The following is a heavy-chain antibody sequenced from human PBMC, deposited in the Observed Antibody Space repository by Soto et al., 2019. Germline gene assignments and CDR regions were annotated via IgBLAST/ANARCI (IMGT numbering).Heavy chain of an antibody. J-gene: IGHJ4*02. CDR2: IYYTGST. CDR1: GGSISSGDYH. V-gene: IGHV4-30-4*01. CDR3: ARGRGGSYCIPLVY. Sequence: PSETLSLTCTVSGGSISSGDYHWSWIHQPPGKGLEWIGYIYYTGSTNYNPSLKSRITMSVDTSKDQFSLNLTSVTAADTAVYYCARGRGGSYCIPLVYWGQGTLVNVS. D-gene: IGHD1-26*01.